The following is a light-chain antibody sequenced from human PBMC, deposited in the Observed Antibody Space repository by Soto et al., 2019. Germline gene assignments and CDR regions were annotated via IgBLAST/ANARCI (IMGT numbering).Light chain of an antibody. Sequence: DIQMTQSPSTLSASVGDRVTITCRASQGISSFLAWYQQKPGKAPKLLIYAASTLQSGVPSRFSGSGSGTDFTLTISSLQPEDFATYFCKKLNSYPITVGKGKRLAIK. CDR3: KKLNSYPIT. CDR1: QGISSF. J-gene: IGKJ5*01. V-gene: IGKV1-9*01. CDR2: AAS.